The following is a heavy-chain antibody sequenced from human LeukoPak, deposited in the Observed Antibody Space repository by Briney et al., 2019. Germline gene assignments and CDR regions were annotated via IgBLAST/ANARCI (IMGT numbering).Heavy chain of an antibody. V-gene: IGHV4-59*08. CDR1: GGSISSYY. CDR3: AYNSSWYHFDY. Sequence: SETLSLTCTVSGGSISSYYWSWIRQPPGKGLEWIGYIYYSGSTNYNPSLKSRVTISVDTSKNQFSLKLSSVTAADTAVYYCAYNSSWYHFDYWGQGTLVTVSS. D-gene: IGHD6-13*01. J-gene: IGHJ4*02. CDR2: IYYSGST.